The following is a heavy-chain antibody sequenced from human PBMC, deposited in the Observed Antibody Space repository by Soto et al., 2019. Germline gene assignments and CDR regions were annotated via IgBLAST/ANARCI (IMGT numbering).Heavy chain of an antibody. D-gene: IGHD1-1*01. CDR2: TSYDGSDK. CDR3: AKLIDWNDEY. V-gene: IGHV3-30*18. CDR1: GFTFSSHG. Sequence: ESGGGVVQPGRSLRLSCTASGFTFSSHGMHWVRQAPGKRLEWVAFTSYDGSDKYYADSVKGRFTISRDNSKNTLYLQMNSLRAEDTAVYYCAKLIDWNDEYWGQGTLVTVSS. J-gene: IGHJ4*02.